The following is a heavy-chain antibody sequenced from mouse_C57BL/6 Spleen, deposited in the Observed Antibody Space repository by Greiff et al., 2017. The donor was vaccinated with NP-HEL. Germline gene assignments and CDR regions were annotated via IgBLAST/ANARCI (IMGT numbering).Heavy chain of an antibody. V-gene: IGHV1-22*01. CDR2: INPNNGGT. D-gene: IGHD3-2*02. CDR1: GYTFTDYN. Sequence: VQLKQSGPELVKPGASVKMSCKASGYTFTDYNMHWVKQSHGKSLEWIGYINPNNGGTSYNQKFKGKATLTVNKSSSTAYMELRSLTSEDSAVYYCARSDSSGYGGFAYWGQGTLVTVSA. CDR3: ARSDSSGYGGFAY. J-gene: IGHJ3*01.